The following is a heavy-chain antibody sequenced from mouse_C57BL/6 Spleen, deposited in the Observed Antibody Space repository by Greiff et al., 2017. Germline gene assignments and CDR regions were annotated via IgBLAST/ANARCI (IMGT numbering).Heavy chain of an antibody. D-gene: IGHD1-1*01. Sequence: QVQLQQSGAELVMPGASVKLSCKASGYTFTSYWMHWVKQRPGQGLEWIGEIDPSGSYTNYNDTFKGKSTLTVDKSSSTAYMQLISLTSEGSAVYYYAGAYTVVSVGDYWGQGTSVTVSS. CDR1: GYTFTSYW. CDR3: AGAYTVVSVGDY. J-gene: IGHJ4*01. V-gene: IGHV1-69*01. CDR2: IDPSGSYT.